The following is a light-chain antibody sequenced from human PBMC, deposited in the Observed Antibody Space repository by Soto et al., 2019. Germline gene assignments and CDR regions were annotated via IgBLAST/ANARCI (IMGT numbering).Light chain of an antibody. V-gene: IGKV3-15*01. CDR2: GAS. J-gene: IGKJ4*01. CDR3: QQYDRSLT. Sequence: EIVMAQSPATLSVSPGERATLSCRASQSVSSNLAWYQQKPGQAPRLLIYGASTRATGIPARFSGSGSGTDFTLTISRLEPEDFAVYYCQQYDRSLTFGGGTKVDIK. CDR1: QSVSSN.